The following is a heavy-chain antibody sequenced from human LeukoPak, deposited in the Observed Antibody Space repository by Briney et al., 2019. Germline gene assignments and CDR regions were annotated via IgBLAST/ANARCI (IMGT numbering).Heavy chain of an antibody. CDR2: ISGSGGST. CDR3: AKVYCSSTSCYGDEYYYYYGMDV. V-gene: IGHV3-23*01. CDR1: GFTFGSYA. Sequence: GGSLRLSCAASGFTFGSYAMSWVRQAPGKGLEWVSAISGSGGSTYYADSVKGRFTISRDNSKNTLYLQMNSLRAEDTAVYYCAKVYCSSTSCYGDEYYYYYGMDVWGQGTTVTVSS. D-gene: IGHD2-2*01. J-gene: IGHJ6*02.